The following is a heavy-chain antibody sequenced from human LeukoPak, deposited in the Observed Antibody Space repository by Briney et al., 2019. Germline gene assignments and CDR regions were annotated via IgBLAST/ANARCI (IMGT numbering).Heavy chain of an antibody. J-gene: IGHJ6*03. Sequence: ASVKVSCKASGYTFTSYGISWVRQAPGQGLEWMGWISAYNGNTNYAQKLQGRVTMTTDTSTSTAYMELRSLRSDDTAVYYCARDSPAYCGGDCYSYYYYYMDVWGKGTTVTISS. CDR1: GYTFTSYG. CDR3: ARDSPAYCGGDCYSYYYYYMDV. CDR2: ISAYNGNT. D-gene: IGHD2-21*02. V-gene: IGHV1-18*01.